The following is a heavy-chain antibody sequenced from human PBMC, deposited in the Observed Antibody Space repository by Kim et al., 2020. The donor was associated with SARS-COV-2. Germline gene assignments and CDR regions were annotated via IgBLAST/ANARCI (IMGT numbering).Heavy chain of an antibody. CDR3: AKGSTPGVVVVPAAPFDY. CDR1: GFTFSSYA. Sequence: GGSLRLSCAASGFTFSSYAMSWVRQAPGKGLEWVSAISGSGGSTYYADSVKGRFTISRDNSKNTLYLQMNSLRAEDTAVYYCAKGSTPGVVVVPAAPFDYWGQGTLVTVSS. J-gene: IGHJ4*02. V-gene: IGHV3-23*01. CDR2: ISGSGGST. D-gene: IGHD2-2*01.